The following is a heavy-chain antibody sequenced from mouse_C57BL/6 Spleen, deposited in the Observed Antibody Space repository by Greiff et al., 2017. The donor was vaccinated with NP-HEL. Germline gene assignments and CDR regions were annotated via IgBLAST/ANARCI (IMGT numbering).Heavy chain of an antibody. V-gene: IGHV1-80*01. CDR3: ARVGERYSNYSPYYFDY. Sequence: QVQLQQSGAELVKPGASVKISCKASGYAFSSYWMNWVKQRPGKGLEWIGQIYPGDGDTNYNGKFKGKATLTADKSSSTAYMQLSSLTSEDSAVDFCARVGERYSNYSPYYFDYWGQGTTLTVSS. J-gene: IGHJ2*01. CDR1: GYAFSSYW. CDR2: IYPGDGDT. D-gene: IGHD2-5*01.